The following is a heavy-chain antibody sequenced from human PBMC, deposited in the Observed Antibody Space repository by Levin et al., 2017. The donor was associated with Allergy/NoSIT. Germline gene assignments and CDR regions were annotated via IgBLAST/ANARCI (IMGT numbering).Heavy chain of an antibody. CDR3: ARDNTITMVRGGRDY. D-gene: IGHD3-10*01. CDR2: IWYDGSNK. CDR1: GFTFSSYG. V-gene: IGHV3-33*01. J-gene: IGHJ4*02. Sequence: GESLKISCAASGFTFSSYGMHWVRQAPGKGLEWVAVIWYDGSNKYYADSVKGRFTISRDNSKNTLYLQMNSLRAEDTAVYYCARDNTITMVRGGRDYWGQGTLVTVSS.